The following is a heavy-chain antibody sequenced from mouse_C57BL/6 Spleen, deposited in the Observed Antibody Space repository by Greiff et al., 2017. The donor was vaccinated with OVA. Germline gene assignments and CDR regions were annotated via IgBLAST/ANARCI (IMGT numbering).Heavy chain of an antibody. CDR3: APNYYGSPYYFDY. J-gene: IGHJ2*01. D-gene: IGHD1-1*01. V-gene: IGHV1-22*01. CDR2: INPNNGGT. CDR1: GYTFTDYN. Sequence: EVQLQQSGPELVKPGASVKMSCKASGYTFTDYNMHWVKQSHGKSLEWIGYINPNNGGTSYNQKFKGKATLTVNKSSSTAYMELRSLTSEDSAVYYCAPNYYGSPYYFDYWGQGTTLTVSS.